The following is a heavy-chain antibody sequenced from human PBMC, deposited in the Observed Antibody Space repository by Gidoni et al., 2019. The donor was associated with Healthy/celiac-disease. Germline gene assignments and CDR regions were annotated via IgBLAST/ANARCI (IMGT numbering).Heavy chain of an antibody. J-gene: IGHJ4*02. CDR3: AKGSAYYYDSSGQLDY. D-gene: IGHD3-22*01. V-gene: IGHV3-9*01. CDR1: GESA. CDR2: ISWNSGSI. Sequence: GESALHRVRQAPGKGLEWVSGISWNSGSIGYADSVKGRFTISRDNAKNSLYLQMNSLRAEDTALYYCAKGSAYYYDSSGQLDYWGQGTLVTVSS.